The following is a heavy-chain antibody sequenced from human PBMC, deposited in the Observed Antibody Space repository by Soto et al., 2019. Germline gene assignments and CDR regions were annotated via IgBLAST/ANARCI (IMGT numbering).Heavy chain of an antibody. CDR1: GGSISSGGYY. CDR3: ARDRVTMVRGVISAYYYGMDV. Sequence: ASETLSLTCTVSGGSISSGGYYWSWIRQHPGKGLEWIGYIYYSGSTYYNPSLKSRVTISVDTSKNQFSLKLSSVTAADTAVYYCARDRVTMVRGVISAYYYGMDVWGQGTKVTVSS. V-gene: IGHV4-31*03. CDR2: IYYSGST. J-gene: IGHJ6*02. D-gene: IGHD3-10*01.